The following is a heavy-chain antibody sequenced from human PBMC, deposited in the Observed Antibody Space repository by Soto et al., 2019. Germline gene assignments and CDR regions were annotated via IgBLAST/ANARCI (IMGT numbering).Heavy chain of an antibody. CDR2: ISYDGSNK. CDR1: GFTFSSYA. J-gene: IGHJ3*02. Sequence: HPGGSLRLSCAASGFTFSSYAMHWVRQAPGKGLEWVAVISYDGSNKYYADSVKGRFTISRDNSKNTLYLQMNSLRAEDTAVYYCARDRDSRSWYGYDDFDIWGQGTMVTVSS. D-gene: IGHD6-13*01. CDR3: ARDRDSRSWYGYDDFDI. V-gene: IGHV3-30-3*01.